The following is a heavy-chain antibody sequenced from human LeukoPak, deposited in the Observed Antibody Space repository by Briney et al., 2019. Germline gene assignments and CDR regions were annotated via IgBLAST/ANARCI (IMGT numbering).Heavy chain of an antibody. J-gene: IGHJ4*02. CDR2: IHITEST. D-gene: IGHD3-10*01. V-gene: IGHV4-4*07. CDR3: ARDHIGLIPDY. Sequence: SETLSLTCTVSGGSIINYYWGWVRQSPGKGLEWIGRIHITESTNYNPSLKSRVTLSQDTSKSQISLRLRSVTAADTAVYYCARDHIGLIPDYWGQGILVSVSS. CDR1: GGSIINYY.